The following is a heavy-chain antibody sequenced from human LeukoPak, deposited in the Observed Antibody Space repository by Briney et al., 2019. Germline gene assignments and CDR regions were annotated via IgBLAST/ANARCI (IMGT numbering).Heavy chain of an antibody. J-gene: IGHJ4*02. CDR2: IIPIFGTA. D-gene: IGHD7-27*01. V-gene: IGHV1-69*13. CDR1: GGTFSSYA. CDR3: ARDDELGIPQGRLIDY. Sequence: SVKVSCKASGGTFSSYAISWERQAPGQGLEWMEGIIPIFGTANYAQKFQGRVTITADESTSTAYMELSSLRSEDTAVYYCARDDELGIPQGRLIDYWGQGTLVTVSS.